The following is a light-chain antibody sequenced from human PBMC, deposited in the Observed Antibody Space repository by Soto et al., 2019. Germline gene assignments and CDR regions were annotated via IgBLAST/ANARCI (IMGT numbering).Light chain of an antibody. Sequence: IQLTQSPSSLSASVGDRVTITCRASQGISSYLAWYQQKPGKAPKLLIYAASTLQSGVPSRFSGSGSGTDFTLTISSLQPEDFATYYCQQYDSWWTFGQGTKVEIK. CDR1: QGISSY. V-gene: IGKV1-9*01. CDR3: QQYDSWWT. CDR2: AAS. J-gene: IGKJ1*01.